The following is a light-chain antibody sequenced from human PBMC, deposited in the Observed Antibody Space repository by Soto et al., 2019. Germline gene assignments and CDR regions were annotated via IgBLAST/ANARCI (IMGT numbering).Light chain of an antibody. V-gene: IGKV3-15*01. Sequence: EIVMTQSPATLSVSPGGRATLSCRASQSVSSNLAWYQQKPGQAPRLLIYGASTRAPGFPARFSGSGSGTEFTLTISSLQSEDFAVYYCQQYKNWPLPFGGGTSVEIK. J-gene: IGKJ4*01. CDR1: QSVSSN. CDR2: GAS. CDR3: QQYKNWPLP.